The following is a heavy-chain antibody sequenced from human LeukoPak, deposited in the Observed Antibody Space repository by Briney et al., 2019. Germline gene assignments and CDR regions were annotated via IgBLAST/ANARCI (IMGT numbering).Heavy chain of an antibody. CDR3: ARDGQRNYYYGMDV. CDR1: GFSFSDYY. J-gene: IGHJ6*02. Sequence: GGSLRLSCAASGFSFSDYYMIWIRQAPGKGLEWLSYITDTGITKFYADSVKGRFTISRDNVKNSLFLQMNSLRAGDTAVYYCARDGQRNYYYGMDVWGQGTTVTVSS. CDR2: ITDTGITK. V-gene: IGHV3-11*01.